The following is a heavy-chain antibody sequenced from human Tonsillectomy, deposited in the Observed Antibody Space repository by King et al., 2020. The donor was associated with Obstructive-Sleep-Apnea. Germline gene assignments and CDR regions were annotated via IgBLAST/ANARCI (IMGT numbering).Heavy chain of an antibody. CDR2: IIPIFGTT. CDR3: ARANWGGDCHSGYYSVMDV. D-gene: IGHD2-21*02. Sequence: VKLVQSGAEVKKPGSSVKVSCKASGGTLSSYAISWVRQAPGQGLEWMGGIIPIFGTTNYAQKFQGRVTITADESTSTAYMELSSLRSEDTALYYCARANWGGDCHSGYYSVMDVWGQGTAVTVSS. J-gene: IGHJ6*02. CDR1: GGTLSSYA. V-gene: IGHV1-69*01.